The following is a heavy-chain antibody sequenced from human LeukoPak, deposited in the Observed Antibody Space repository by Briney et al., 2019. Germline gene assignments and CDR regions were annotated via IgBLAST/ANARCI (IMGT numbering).Heavy chain of an antibody. CDR3: AGGQDYYDSSRDGFDI. CDR2: TYYRSKWYN. J-gene: IGHJ3*02. CDR1: GDSVSSNSAA. V-gene: IGHV6-1*01. D-gene: IGHD3-22*01. Sequence: SQTLSLTCAISGDSVSSNSAAWNWIRQSPSRGLEWLGRTYYRSKWYNDYAVSVKSRITINPDTSKNQFSLQLNSVTPEDTAVYYCAGGQDYYDSSRDGFDIWGQGTMVTVSS.